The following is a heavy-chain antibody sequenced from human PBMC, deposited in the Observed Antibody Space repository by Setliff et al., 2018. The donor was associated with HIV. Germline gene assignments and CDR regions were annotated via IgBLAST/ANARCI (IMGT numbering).Heavy chain of an antibody. D-gene: IGHD3-10*01. CDR1: GGSISSNNFY. CDR3: ARARGLLPYYYLDV. CDR2: IYYSGST. V-gene: IGHV4-31*02. J-gene: IGHJ6*03. Sequence: SETLSLTCTVTGGSISSNNFYWGWIRQPPGKGLEWIGYIYYSGSTYYNPSLKSRVTMSVDTSKNQFSLKLSSVTAADTAVYYCARARGLLPYYYLDVWGKGTTVTVSS.